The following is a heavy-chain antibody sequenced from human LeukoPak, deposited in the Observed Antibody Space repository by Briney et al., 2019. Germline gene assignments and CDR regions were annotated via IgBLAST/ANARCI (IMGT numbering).Heavy chain of an antibody. CDR1: GFTSSSYW. J-gene: IGHJ4*02. D-gene: IGHD5-18*01. CDR3: AREVDTEDY. CDR2: IKQDGSEK. Sequence: GGSLRLSCAASGFTSSSYWMSWVRQAPGKGLEWVANIKQDGSEKYYVDSVKGRFTISRDNAKNSLYLQMNSLRAEDTAVYYCAREVDTEDYWGQGTLVTVSS. V-gene: IGHV3-7*01.